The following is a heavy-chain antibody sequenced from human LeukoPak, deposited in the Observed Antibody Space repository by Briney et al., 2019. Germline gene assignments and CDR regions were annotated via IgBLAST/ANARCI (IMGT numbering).Heavy chain of an antibody. J-gene: IGHJ6*03. V-gene: IGHV1-58*01. CDR1: GFTFTSSA. CDR2: IVVGSGNT. D-gene: IGHD1-20*01. CDR3: AADIVYNWNYGSYYMDV. Sequence: GATVKVSCKASGFTFTSSAVQWVRQARGQRLEWIGWIVVGSGNTNYAQKFQERVTITRDMSTSTAYMELGSLRSEDTAVYYCAADIVYNWNYGSYYMDVWGKGTTVTVSS.